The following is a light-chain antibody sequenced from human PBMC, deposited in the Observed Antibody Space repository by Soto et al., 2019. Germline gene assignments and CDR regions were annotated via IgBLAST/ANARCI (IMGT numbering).Light chain of an antibody. Sequence: EIVLTQSPGSLSLSPEERATLSCRSSQRVSSSYLAWYQQKPGQAPRLLIFAASSRASGIPDRFSGSGSGTDFTLPTIRLEPEDFALFYCQYHGSSPITFGQGTRLEIK. J-gene: IGKJ5*01. CDR1: QRVSSSY. CDR2: AAS. CDR3: QYHGSSPIT. V-gene: IGKV3-20*01.